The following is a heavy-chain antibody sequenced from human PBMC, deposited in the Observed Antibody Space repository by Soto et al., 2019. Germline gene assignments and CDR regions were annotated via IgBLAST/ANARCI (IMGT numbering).Heavy chain of an antibody. CDR2: IYYSGST. Sequence: QVQLQESGPGLVKPSETLSLTCTVSGGSISNYYWSWIRQPPGKGLEWIGYIYYSGSTNYNPSLKSRVTISVDTSKNQFSLKLSSVTAADTAVYARDKVDIGVSGTHYYYGMDVWGQGTTVTVSS. D-gene: IGHD6-19*01. CDR1: GGSISNYY. J-gene: IGHJ6*02. CDR3: DKVDIGVSGTHYYYGMDV. V-gene: IGHV4-59*01.